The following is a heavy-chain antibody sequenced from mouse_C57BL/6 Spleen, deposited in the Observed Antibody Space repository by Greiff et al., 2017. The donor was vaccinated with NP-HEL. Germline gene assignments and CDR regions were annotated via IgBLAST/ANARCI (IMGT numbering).Heavy chain of an antibody. D-gene: IGHD1-1*01. J-gene: IGHJ4*01. Sequence: EVQLQESGGGLVKPGGSLKLSCAASGFTFSDYGMHWVRQAPEKGLEWVAYISSGSSTIYYADTVKGRFTISIDNAKNTLFLQMTSLRSEDTAMYYCARRYYYGNYAMDYWGQGTSVIVSS. CDR2: ISSGSSTI. CDR1: GFTFSDYG. CDR3: ARRYYYGNYAMDY. V-gene: IGHV5-17*01.